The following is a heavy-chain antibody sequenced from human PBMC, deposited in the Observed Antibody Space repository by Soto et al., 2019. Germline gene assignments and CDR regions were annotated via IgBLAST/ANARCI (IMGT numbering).Heavy chain of an antibody. CDR1: GFTFSSYG. CDR2: IKSKTDGGTT. D-gene: IGHD3-22*01. V-gene: IGHV3-15*01. J-gene: IGHJ4*02. Sequence: GGSLRLSCAASGFTFSSYGMHWVRQAPGKGLEWVGRIKSKTDGGTTDYAAPVKGRFTISRDDSKNTLYLQMNSLKTEDTAVYYCTTDRYYDSSGYYRLFDYWGQGT. CDR3: TTDRYYDSSGYYRLFDY.